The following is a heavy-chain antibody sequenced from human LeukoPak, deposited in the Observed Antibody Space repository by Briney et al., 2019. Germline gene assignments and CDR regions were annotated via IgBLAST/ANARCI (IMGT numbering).Heavy chain of an antibody. CDR1: GGSISSYY. D-gene: IGHD3-22*01. Sequence: PTETLSLTCTVSGGSISSYYWSWLRQPPGQGLEWIGNIYYSGSTNYNPSLKSRVTISVDTSKNQFSLKLSSVTAADTAVYYCARGSDYYDSSGYYYFDYWGQGTLVTVSS. J-gene: IGHJ4*02. V-gene: IGHV4-59*01. CDR2: IYYSGST. CDR3: ARGSDYYDSSGYYYFDY.